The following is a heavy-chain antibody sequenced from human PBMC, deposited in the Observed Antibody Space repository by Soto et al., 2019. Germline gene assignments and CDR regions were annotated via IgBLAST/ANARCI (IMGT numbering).Heavy chain of an antibody. V-gene: IGHV6-1*01. CDR1: GDSVSSNTVA. Sequence: SQTLSLTCAISGDSVSSNTVAWNWVRQSPSRGLEWLGRTYYRSKWYSHYAVSVRSRIMINSDTSKNQFSLQLKSVTPEDTAVYFCVRXGVAAGSGYYYYHAMDVWGQGTTVTVSS. CDR3: VRXGVAAGSGYYYYHAMDV. J-gene: IGHJ6*02. CDR2: TYYRSKWYS. D-gene: IGHD3-10*01.